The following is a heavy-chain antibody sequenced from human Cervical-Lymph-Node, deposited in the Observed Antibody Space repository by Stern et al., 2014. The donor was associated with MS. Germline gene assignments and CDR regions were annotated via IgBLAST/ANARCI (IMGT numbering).Heavy chain of an antibody. J-gene: IGHJ4*02. CDR2: VYYSGAT. D-gene: IGHD2-8*02. CDR3: AKHACTGAACPFDL. CDR1: GDSISSYTHY. V-gene: IGHV4-39*01. Sequence: QLQLQESGPGLVKPSETLSLTCAVSGDSISSYTHYWAWIRQPPGKGLEWIGSVYYSGATYYNPSLKSPVPISVDTAKNPFSLGLSTVTAADTAVYYCAKHACTGAACPFDLWGQGTLVTVSS.